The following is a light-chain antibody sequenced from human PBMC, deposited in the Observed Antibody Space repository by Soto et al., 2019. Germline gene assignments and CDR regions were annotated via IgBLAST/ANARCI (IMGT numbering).Light chain of an antibody. CDR1: QSISNR. Sequence: DIQMTQSPSTLSASVGERVTITCRASQSISNRLAWYQQKPGNAPKILIYDASTLESGVPSRFSGSGSGTKFTLTISSLESDDFATYYCQQYNSYSWTFGQGTKVEIK. V-gene: IGKV1-5*01. J-gene: IGKJ1*01. CDR3: QQYNSYSWT. CDR2: DAS.